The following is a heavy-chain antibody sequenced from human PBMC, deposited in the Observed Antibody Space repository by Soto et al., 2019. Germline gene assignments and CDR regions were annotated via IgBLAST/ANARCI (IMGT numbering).Heavy chain of an antibody. D-gene: IGHD6-13*01. Sequence: QVQLVQSGAEVKRPEASVKVSCKTSGNPFMGHYIHWLRQAPGQGFEWLGYISNSGDTRYSQNFQGRVSMTRDTSITTAYMELRGLQSGDTAVYYCAAGGSWYAFWGQGTLVTVSS. CDR3: AAGGSWYAF. J-gene: IGHJ4*02. CDR2: YISNSGDT. V-gene: IGHV1-2*02. CDR1: GNPFMGHY.